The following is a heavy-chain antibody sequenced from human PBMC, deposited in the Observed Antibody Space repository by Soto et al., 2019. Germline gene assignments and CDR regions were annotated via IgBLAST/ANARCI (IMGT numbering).Heavy chain of an antibody. D-gene: IGHD2-15*01. V-gene: IGHV1-18*01. CDR2: ISAYSGNT. CDR1: GYSFTMYG. CDR3: ARGIATGQLDP. Sequence: ASVKVSCKPSGYSFTMYGISWVRQAPGQGLEWMGWISAYSGNTKYAQNFQGRVTMTTDTSTTTAYMELRILRSTDTAVYYCARGIATGQLDPWGQGTLVTVSS. J-gene: IGHJ5*02.